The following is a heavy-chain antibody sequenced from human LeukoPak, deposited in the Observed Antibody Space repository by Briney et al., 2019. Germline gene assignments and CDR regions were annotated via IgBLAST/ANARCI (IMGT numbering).Heavy chain of an antibody. CDR1: GFTFSSYW. V-gene: IGHV3-74*01. D-gene: IGHD1-26*01. CDR3: AREWSGSYYAPSFNY. Sequence: GGSLRLSCAASGFTFSSYWMHWVRQAPGKGLVWVSRINSDGSSTSYADSVKGRFTISRDNAKNTLYLQMNSLRAEDTAVYYCAREWSGSYYAPSFNYWSQGTLVTVSS. CDR2: INSDGSST. J-gene: IGHJ4*02.